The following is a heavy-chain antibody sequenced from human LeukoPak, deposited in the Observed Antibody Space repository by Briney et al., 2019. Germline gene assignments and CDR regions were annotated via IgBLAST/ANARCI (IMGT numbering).Heavy chain of an antibody. J-gene: IGHJ5*02. V-gene: IGHV3-33*01. D-gene: IGHD3-10*01. CDR3: ARDVVRGLNWFDP. CDR2: IWYDGNYQ. Sequence: PGRSLRLSCAASGFTFSSYGMHWVRQAPGKGLEWVAVIWYDGNYQYYADSVKGRFTISRVNSKSTLYLEMNSLRVEDTAVYYCARDVVRGLNWFDPWGQGVLVTVSS. CDR1: GFTFSSYG.